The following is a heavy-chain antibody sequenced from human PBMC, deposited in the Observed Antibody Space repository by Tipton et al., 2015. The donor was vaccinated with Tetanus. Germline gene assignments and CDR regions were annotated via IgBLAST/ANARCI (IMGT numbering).Heavy chain of an antibody. D-gene: IGHD6-25*01. CDR1: GGSISSSYYY. CDR3: ARVQEQRIYYYGMDV. J-gene: IGHJ6*02. V-gene: IGHV4-30-4*08. CDR2: VSDSGST. Sequence: TLSLTCTVSGGSISSSYYYWGWIRQPPGKGLEWVGYVSDSGSTYSNPSLRSRIIISVDTSKNQFSLILSSVTAADTAVYYCARVQEQRIYYYGMDVWGQGTTVTVSS.